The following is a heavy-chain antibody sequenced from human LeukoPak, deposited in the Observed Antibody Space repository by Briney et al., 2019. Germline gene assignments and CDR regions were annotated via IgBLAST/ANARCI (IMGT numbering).Heavy chain of an antibody. CDR1: GYTFTGYY. J-gene: IGHJ5*02. V-gene: IGHV1-2*04. D-gene: IGHD4-17*01. CDR3: AGVTSYGDYRGWFDP. CDR2: VNPNIGGT. Sequence: ASVKVSCKASGYTFTGYYMHWVRQAPGPGLEWMGWVNPNIGGTNYEQKFQGWVTMTRDTSISTAYMRRSRLGSDDPTVYYFAGVTSYGDYRGWFDPRGQGTLVTVSS.